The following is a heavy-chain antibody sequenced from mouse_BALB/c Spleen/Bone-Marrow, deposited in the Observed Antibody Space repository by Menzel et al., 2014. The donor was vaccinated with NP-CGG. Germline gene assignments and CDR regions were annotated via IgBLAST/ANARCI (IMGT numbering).Heavy chain of an antibody. Sequence: DVKLVESGGGLIQPGGSLRLSCATSGFTFTDYYMTWVRQPPGKALEWLGFIRNKANGYTTEYSASVKGRFTISRDNSQSILYLQMNTLRAEDSATYYCARDMGGLLFDYWGQGTTLTVSS. CDR3: ARDMGGLLFDY. CDR1: GFTFTDYY. CDR2: IRNKANGYTT. V-gene: IGHV7-3*02. D-gene: IGHD2-3*01. J-gene: IGHJ2*01.